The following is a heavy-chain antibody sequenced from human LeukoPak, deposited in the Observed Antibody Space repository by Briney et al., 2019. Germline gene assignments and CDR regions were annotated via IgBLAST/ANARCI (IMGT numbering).Heavy chain of an antibody. CDR3: ARGVVAATPRAYNWFDP. J-gene: IGHJ5*02. D-gene: IGHD2-15*01. Sequence: SETLSLTCAVYGGSFSDYYWTWIRQPPGKGLEWIGEIYHSGSTNYNPSLKSRVTISVDTSKNQFSLKLSSVTAADTAVYYCARGVVAATPRAYNWFDPWGQGTLVTVSS. CDR2: IYHSGST. V-gene: IGHV4-34*01. CDR1: GGSFSDYY.